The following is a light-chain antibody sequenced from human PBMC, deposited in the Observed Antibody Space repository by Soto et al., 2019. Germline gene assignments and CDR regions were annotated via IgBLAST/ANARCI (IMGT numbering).Light chain of an antibody. CDR3: QQYNNWPPYT. CDR1: QSVSST. Sequence: EIVMTQSQATLSVSPGERTTLSCRASQSVSSTLAWYQQKPGQAPRLLIYGASTRATGIPARFSGSGSGTEFTLTISSLQSEDFAVYYCQQYNNWPPYTFGQGTKLEIK. CDR2: GAS. V-gene: IGKV3-15*01. J-gene: IGKJ2*01.